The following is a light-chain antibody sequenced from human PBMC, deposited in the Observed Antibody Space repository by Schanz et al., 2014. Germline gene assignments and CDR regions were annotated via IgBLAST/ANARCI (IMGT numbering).Light chain of an antibody. CDR2: RAS. J-gene: IGKJ2*01. CDR3: HQAHSFPYT. CDR1: RNIGTW. Sequence: DIQMTQSPSTLSTSVGERVTITCRASRNIGTWLAWYQQKPGKAPNLLIYRASILESGIPSRFSGSGSGTEFTLIISSLQPDDFATYFCHQAHSFPYTFGQGTKLEIK. V-gene: IGKV1-5*03.